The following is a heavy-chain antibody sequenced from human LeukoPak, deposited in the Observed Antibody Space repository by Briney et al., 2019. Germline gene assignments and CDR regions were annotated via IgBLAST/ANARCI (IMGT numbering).Heavy chain of an antibody. D-gene: IGHD3-10*01. Sequence: SETLSLTCTVSGGAMYSSYWCWIRPPAGEGLEWIGRLFARGGTNYTPSLQSRVTMSVDKSNKQFSLRLSSVTAAATTVSYCARVDFGSGSYVHYWGERTLVTVSS. CDR2: LFARGGT. CDR3: ARVDFGSGSYVHY. V-gene: IGHV4-4*07. CDR1: GGAMYSSY. J-gene: IGHJ4*02.